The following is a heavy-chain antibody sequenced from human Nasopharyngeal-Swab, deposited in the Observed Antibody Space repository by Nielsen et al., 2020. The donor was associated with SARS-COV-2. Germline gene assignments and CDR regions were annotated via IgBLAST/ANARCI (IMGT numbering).Heavy chain of an antibody. CDR2: IYSGGST. CDR3: AKDPYYYDSSGYLDAFDI. D-gene: IGHD3-22*01. CDR1: GFTVSSNY. Sequence: GGSLRLSCAASGFTVSSNYMSWVRQAPGKGLEWVSVIYSGGSTYYADSVKGRFTISRDNSKNTLYLQMNSLRAEDTAVYYCAKDPYYYDSSGYLDAFDIWGQGTMVTVSS. J-gene: IGHJ3*02. V-gene: IGHV3-53*01.